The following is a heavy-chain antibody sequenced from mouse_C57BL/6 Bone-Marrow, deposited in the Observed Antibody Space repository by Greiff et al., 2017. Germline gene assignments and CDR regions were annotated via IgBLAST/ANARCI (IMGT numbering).Heavy chain of an antibody. D-gene: IGHD2-13*01. CDR2: IDPSDSET. J-gene: IGHJ4*01. CDR1: GYTFTSYW. V-gene: IGHV1-52*01. CDR3: ARRLGAMDY. Sequence: QVQLQQSGAELVRPGSSVKLSCKASGYTFTSYWMHWVKQRPIQGLEWIGNIDPSDSETHYNQKFKDKATLTVNKSSSTAYMQLSSLTSEDSAVYYCARRLGAMDYGGQGTSVTVSA.